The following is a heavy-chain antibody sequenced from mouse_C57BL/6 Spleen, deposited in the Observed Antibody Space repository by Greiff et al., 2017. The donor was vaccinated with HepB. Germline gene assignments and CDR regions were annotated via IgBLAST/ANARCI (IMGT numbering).Heavy chain of an antibody. CDR1: GYTFTSYW. V-gene: IGHV1-64*01. CDR2: IHPNSGST. Sequence: QVQLQQPGAELVKPGASVKLSCKASGYTFTSYWMHWVKQRPGQGLEWIGMIHPNSGSTNYNEKFKSKATLTVDKSSSTADMQLSSLTSEDSAVYYFARGGTSHYRYFDGWGTGTTVTVPS. D-gene: IGHD2-12*01. J-gene: IGHJ1*03. CDR3: ARGGTSHYRYFDG.